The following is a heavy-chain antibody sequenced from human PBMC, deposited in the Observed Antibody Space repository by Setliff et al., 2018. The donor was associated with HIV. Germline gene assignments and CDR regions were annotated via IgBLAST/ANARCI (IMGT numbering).Heavy chain of an antibody. CDR2: INPHTGVT. CDR3: ARDLRDGFEEWFSTLDDGMDV. J-gene: IGHJ6*02. Sequence: ASVKVSCKTSGYIFIRYYIFWVRQAPGQGLEWMGNINPHTGVTKYAEKLQGRVTMTRDTSINTIYMELSRLRSDDTAVYYCARDLRDGFEEWFSTLDDGMDVWGQGTTVTVSS. D-gene: IGHD3-3*01. V-gene: IGHV1-2*02. CDR1: GYIFIRYY.